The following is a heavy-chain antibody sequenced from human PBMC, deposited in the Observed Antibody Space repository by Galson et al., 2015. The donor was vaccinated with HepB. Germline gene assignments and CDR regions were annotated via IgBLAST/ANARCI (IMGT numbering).Heavy chain of an antibody. D-gene: IGHD6-19*01. Sequence: QSGAEVKKPGESLKISCQGSGYSFTTYWIAWVRQMPGKGLEWTGIIYPGDSDTRYSPSFQGQVTILVDKSIDAAYLQWSSLKASDTAMYYCTRQGIVVAGSPTFDIWGQGTMVIASP. CDR2: IYPGDSDT. CDR1: GYSFTTYW. J-gene: IGHJ3*02. V-gene: IGHV5-51*01. CDR3: TRQGIVVAGSPTFDI.